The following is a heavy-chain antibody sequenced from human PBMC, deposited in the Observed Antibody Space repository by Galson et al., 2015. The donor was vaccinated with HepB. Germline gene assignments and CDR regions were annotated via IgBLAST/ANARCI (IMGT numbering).Heavy chain of an antibody. D-gene: IGHD2-2*01. Sequence: SVKVSCKASGGTFSSYAISWVRQAPGQGLEWMGGIIPIFGTANYAQKFQGRVTITADESTSTAYMELSSLRSEDTAVYYCARVRSEGQLLSTDAFDIWGQGTMVTVSS. J-gene: IGHJ3*02. V-gene: IGHV1-69*13. CDR3: ARVRSEGQLLSTDAFDI. CDR1: GGTFSSYA. CDR2: IIPIFGTA.